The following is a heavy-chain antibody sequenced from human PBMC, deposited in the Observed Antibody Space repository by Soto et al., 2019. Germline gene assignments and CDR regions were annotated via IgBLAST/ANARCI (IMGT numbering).Heavy chain of an antibody. Sequence: ASVKVSCKASGYSFSSYYMHWVRQAPGQGPEWMGIINPSGGSTSYAQKFQGRVTVTRDTSTSTVYMELSSLRSEDTAVYYCAREGFYGSSFDYWGQGTLVTVSS. CDR2: INPSGGST. V-gene: IGHV1-46*03. CDR1: GYSFSSYY. J-gene: IGHJ4*02. CDR3: AREGFYGSSFDY. D-gene: IGHD6-13*01.